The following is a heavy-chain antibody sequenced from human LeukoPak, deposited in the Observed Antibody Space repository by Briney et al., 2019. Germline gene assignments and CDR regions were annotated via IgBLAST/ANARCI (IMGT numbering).Heavy chain of an antibody. CDR3: ARGRDYCSDY. Sequence: PGGSLRLSRAASGFAFSTYWMHWVRQAPGKGLEWVAVTSYDGSHIYYPDSVKGRFTISRDNPKNTLYLQMNSLGPEDTALYYCARGRDYCSDYWGQGTLVTVSS. V-gene: IGHV3-30*03. D-gene: IGHD2-15*01. CDR1: GFAFSTYW. CDR2: TSYDGSHI. J-gene: IGHJ4*02.